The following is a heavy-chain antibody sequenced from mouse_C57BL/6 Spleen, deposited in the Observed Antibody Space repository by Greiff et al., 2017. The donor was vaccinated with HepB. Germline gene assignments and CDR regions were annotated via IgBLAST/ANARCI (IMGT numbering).Heavy chain of an antibody. Sequence: VQVVESGAELVRPGTSVKVSCKASGYAFTNYLIEWVKQRPGQGLEWIGVINPGSGGTNYNEKFKGKATLTADKSSSTAYMQLSSLTSEDSAVYFCARDYGSNYFDYWGQGTTLTVSS. CDR2: INPGSGGT. D-gene: IGHD1-1*01. J-gene: IGHJ2*01. CDR3: ARDYGSNYFDY. CDR1: GYAFTNYL. V-gene: IGHV1-54*01.